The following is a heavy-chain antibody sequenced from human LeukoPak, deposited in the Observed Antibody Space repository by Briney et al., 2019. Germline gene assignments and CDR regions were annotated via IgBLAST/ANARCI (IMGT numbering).Heavy chain of an antibody. D-gene: IGHD6-19*01. CDR3: ARVGSLVSGTDFDY. CDR2: MNPNTGNT. J-gene: IGHJ4*02. V-gene: IGHV1-8*01. CDR1: GYTFITYD. Sequence: GASVKVSCKASGYTFITYDIDWVRQAPGQGLEWMGWMNPNTGNTGYAQKFQGRVTMTRDTSISTAYMELSGLRSEDTAIYFCARVGSLVSGTDFDYWGQGTLVTVSS.